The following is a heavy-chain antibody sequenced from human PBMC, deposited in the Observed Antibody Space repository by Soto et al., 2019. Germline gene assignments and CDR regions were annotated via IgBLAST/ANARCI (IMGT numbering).Heavy chain of an antibody. V-gene: IGHV3-33*01. CDR1: GFTFSSYG. CDR2: IWYDGSNK. D-gene: IGHD3-22*01. Sequence: GGSLRLSCAASGFTFSSYGMHWVRQAPGKGLEWVAVIWYDGSNKYYADSVKGRFTISRDNSKNTLYLQMNSLRAEDTAVYYCARDGPAQARYYYDSSGYPGIDYWGQGTLVTVS. J-gene: IGHJ4*02. CDR3: ARDGPAQARYYYDSSGYPGIDY.